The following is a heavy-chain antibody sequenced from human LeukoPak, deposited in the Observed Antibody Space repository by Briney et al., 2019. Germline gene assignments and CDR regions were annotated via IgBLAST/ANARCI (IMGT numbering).Heavy chain of an antibody. V-gene: IGHV4-34*01. D-gene: IGHD1-26*01. Sequence: SETLSLTCAVYGGSFSGNFWSWVRQPPGKGLEWIGEINHRGNTNYNPSLKSRVTISVDTSKNQFSLKLSSVTAADTAVYYCARVPESVGINYFDSWGQGTQVTVSS. CDR3: ARVPESVGINYFDS. CDR2: INHRGNT. CDR1: GGSFSGNF. J-gene: IGHJ4*02.